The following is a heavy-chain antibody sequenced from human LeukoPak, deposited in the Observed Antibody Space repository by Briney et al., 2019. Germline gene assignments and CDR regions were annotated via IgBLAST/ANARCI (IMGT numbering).Heavy chain of an antibody. CDR3: GKLENYFVGY. D-gene: IGHD1-26*01. CDR2: IIPIFGTA. J-gene: IGHJ4*02. V-gene: IGHV1-69*01. Sequence: SVKVSCKASGGTFSSYAISWVRQAPGQGLEWMGGIIPIFGTANYAQKFQGRVTITADESTSTAYMELSSLRTEDTAVYYCGKLENYFVGYGGKGTLVTVSS. CDR1: GGTFSSYA.